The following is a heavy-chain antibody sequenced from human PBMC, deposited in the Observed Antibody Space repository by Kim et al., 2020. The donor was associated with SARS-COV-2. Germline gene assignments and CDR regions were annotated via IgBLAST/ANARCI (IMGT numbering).Heavy chain of an antibody. Sequence: SETLSLTCAVYGGSFSGYYWSWIRQPPGKGLEWIGEINHSESTNYNPSLKSRVTISVDTSKNQFSLKLSSVTAADTAVYYCARMGTGVVIAGNWGQGTMVTVSS. V-gene: IGHV4-34*01. D-gene: IGHD3-16*01. CDR2: INHSEST. CDR1: GGSFSGYY. CDR3: ARMGTGVVIAGN. J-gene: IGHJ3*01.